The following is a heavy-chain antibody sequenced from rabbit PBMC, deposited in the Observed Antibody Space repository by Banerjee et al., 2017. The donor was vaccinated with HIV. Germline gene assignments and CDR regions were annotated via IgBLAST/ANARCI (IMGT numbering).Heavy chain of an antibody. Sequence: QSLEESGGGLVQPGASLTLTCKASGFDFNSYYMGWVRQAPGKGLEYIGAINSGGYTAYASWAKGRFTISKTSSTTVTLQVTSLTAADTATYFCARDISGSGSGVYFNLWGPGTLVTVS. CDR3: ARDISGSGSGVYFNL. CDR1: GFDFNSYY. CDR2: INSGGYT. V-gene: IGHV1S40*01. J-gene: IGHJ4*01. D-gene: IGHD1-1*01.